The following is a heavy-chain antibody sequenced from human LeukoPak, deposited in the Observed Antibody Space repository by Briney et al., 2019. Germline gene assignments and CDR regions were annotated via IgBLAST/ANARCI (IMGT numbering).Heavy chain of an antibody. CDR2: INTNTGNP. D-gene: IGHD1-26*01. CDR1: GYTFTSYL. CDR3: ASHSGSYALDY. Sequence: ASVKVSCKASGYTFTSYLMNWVRQAPGQGLEWMGWINTNTGNPTYARGFTGRFVFSLDTSVSTAYLQISSLKAEDTAVYYCASHSGSYALDYWGQGTLVTVSS. V-gene: IGHV7-4-1*02. J-gene: IGHJ4*02.